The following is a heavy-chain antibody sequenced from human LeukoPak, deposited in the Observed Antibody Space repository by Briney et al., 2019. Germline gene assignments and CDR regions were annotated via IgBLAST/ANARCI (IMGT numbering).Heavy chain of an antibody. CDR1: GFTFSTYW. D-gene: IGHD2-2*01. CDR3: GSRIGYCSSSSCKAPY. Sequence: PGGSLRLSCAGSGFTFSTYWMHWVRQAPGKGLVWVSRINPDGSSTGYADSVKGRFTISRDNAENTMYLQMNSLRAEDTAVYYCGSRIGYCSSSSCKAPYWGQGTLVTVSS. V-gene: IGHV3-74*01. CDR2: INPDGSST. J-gene: IGHJ4*02.